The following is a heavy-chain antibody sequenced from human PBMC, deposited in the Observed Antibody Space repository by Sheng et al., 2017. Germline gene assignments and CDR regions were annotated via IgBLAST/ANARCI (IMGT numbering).Heavy chain of an antibody. J-gene: IGHJ4*02. D-gene: IGHD1-20*01. Sequence: QVQLVESGGGLVKPGGSLRLSCAASGFTFSEYYMNWIRQAPGKGLEWVSYISSSSTYIKYADSVKGRFTISRDNAKNSLYLQMNSLRAEDTAVYYCARDAFKNNFPSHSGYWGQGTLVTVSS. CDR2: ISSSSTYI. CDR3: ARDAFKNNFPSHSGY. CDR1: GFTFSEYY. V-gene: IGHV3-11*05.